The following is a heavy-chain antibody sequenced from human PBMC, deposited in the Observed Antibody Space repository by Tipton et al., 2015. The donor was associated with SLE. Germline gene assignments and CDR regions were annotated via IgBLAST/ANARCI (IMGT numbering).Heavy chain of an antibody. CDR1: RGSISSYY. CDR3: ARQVCHSGSCYFDS. CDR2: VHNSGST. D-gene: IGHD5-12*01. J-gene: IGHJ4*02. Sequence: GLVKPSETLSLTCIVSRGSISSYYWSWIRQPPGKGLEWIAYVHNSGSTNFNPSLRSRVTISVDTSNQFSLKLSSATAADTAVYYCARQVCHSGSCYFDSWGQGALVTVSS. V-gene: IGHV4-59*01.